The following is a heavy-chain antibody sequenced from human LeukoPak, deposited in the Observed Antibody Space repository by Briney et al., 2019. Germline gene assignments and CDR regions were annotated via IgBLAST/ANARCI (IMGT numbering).Heavy chain of an antibody. CDR1: GFTFSSYW. J-gene: IGHJ4*02. Sequence: GGSLRLSCAASGFTFSSYWMYWARHAPGKGLVWVSRIKSDGSSTGYADSVKGRFTISRDNAKNTLYLQMNSLRAEDTAVYYCARDVGYSLEYWGQGTLVTVSS. CDR2: IKSDGSST. CDR3: ARDVGYSLEY. V-gene: IGHV3-74*01. D-gene: IGHD2-21*01.